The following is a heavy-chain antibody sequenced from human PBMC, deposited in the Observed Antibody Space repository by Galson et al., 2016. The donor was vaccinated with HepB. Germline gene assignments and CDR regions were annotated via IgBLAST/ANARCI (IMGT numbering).Heavy chain of an antibody. CDR3: AKDLAPGAVTGAFDS. CDR1: GFTFTLHF. CDR2: INPSGADA. Sequence: SVKVSCKASGFTFTLHFMHWVRQAPGQGLEWMGVINPSGADANYAQKFQGRVTITRDTSTNTVYTEMSSLRSEDTAVYYCAKDLAPGAVTGAFDSWGQGTLVTVSS. J-gene: IGHJ4*02. D-gene: IGHD6-19*01. V-gene: IGHV1-46*01.